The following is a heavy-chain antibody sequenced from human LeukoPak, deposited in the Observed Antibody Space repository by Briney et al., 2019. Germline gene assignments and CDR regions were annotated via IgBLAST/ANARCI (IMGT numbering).Heavy chain of an antibody. V-gene: IGHV4-61*02. CDR1: GGSINSGTNY. D-gene: IGHD3-22*01. CDR2: IYTSGST. Sequence: SETLSLTCTVSGGSINSGTNYWSWIRQPAGKGLEWIGRIYTSGSTNYNPSLKSRVTMSVDMSKNQFSLKLSSVTAADTAVYYCARDAYDTSGYYYVLDYMDVWGKGTTVTVSS. J-gene: IGHJ6*03. CDR3: ARDAYDTSGYYYVLDYMDV.